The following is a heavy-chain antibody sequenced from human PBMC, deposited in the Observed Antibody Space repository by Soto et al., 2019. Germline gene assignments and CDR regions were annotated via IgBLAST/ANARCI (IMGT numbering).Heavy chain of an antibody. CDR2: IYDSGST. Sequence: SETLSLTCTVSGGSISGGVGGLYYWSWIRQPPGKGLEWIGYIYDSGSTYYNPSLKSRVTISVDTSKNQFSLRLSSVTAADTAVYYCAREVIPLTTDWYFDLWGRGTLVTISS. CDR3: AREVIPLTTDWYFDL. CDR1: GGSISGGVGGLYY. D-gene: IGHD4-17*01. J-gene: IGHJ2*01. V-gene: IGHV4-30-4*01.